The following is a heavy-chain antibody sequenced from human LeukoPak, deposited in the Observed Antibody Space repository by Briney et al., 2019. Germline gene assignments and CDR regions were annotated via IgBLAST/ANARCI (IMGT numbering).Heavy chain of an antibody. CDR3: ARDRGLGYCSSTSCYGVYNWFGP. J-gene: IGHJ5*02. D-gene: IGHD2-2*01. Sequence: ASVKVSCKASGGTFSSYAISWVRQAPGQGLEWMGGIIPIFGTANYAQKFQGRVTITADESTSTAYMELSSLRSEDTAVYYCARDRGLGYCSSTSCYGVYNWFGPWGQGTLVTVSS. V-gene: IGHV1-69*01. CDR1: GGTFSSYA. CDR2: IIPIFGTA.